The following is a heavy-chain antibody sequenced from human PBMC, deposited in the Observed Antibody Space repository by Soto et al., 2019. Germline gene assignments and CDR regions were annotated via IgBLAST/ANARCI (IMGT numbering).Heavy chain of an antibody. V-gene: IGHV3-48*01. Sequence: QAGGSVRLSCAAYGFTFRNYGMNWVRQAPGKGLEWVAYIGIGSSTKYYADSVKGRFTISRDNSKNTLYLQMNSLRAEDTAVYYCAKVDYYDSSGYSDYYYGMDVWGQGTTVTVSS. J-gene: IGHJ6*02. CDR2: IGIGSSTK. CDR1: GFTFRNYG. CDR3: AKVDYYDSSGYSDYYYGMDV. D-gene: IGHD3-22*01.